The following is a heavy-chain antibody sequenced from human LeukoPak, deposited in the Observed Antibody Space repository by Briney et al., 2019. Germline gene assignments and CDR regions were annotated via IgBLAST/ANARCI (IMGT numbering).Heavy chain of an antibody. V-gene: IGHV5-51*01. Sequence: GASLQISSEGSGSFFTNYWIGWVRPLPGKGLEWIGIIYPGDSDTRYSPSFQGQVTISADKSISTAYLQWSSLKASDTAMYYCARQFSGFHYYFDYWGQGTLVTVSS. CDR2: IYPGDSDT. J-gene: IGHJ4*02. CDR3: ARQFSGFHYYFDY. CDR1: GSFFTNYW. D-gene: IGHD5-12*01.